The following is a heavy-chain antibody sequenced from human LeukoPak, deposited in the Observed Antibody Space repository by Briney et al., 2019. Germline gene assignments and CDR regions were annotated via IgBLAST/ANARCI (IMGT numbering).Heavy chain of an antibody. CDR2: IRSKGYGGTP. Sequence: PGRSLRLSCTGSGFNFGDYAMSWVRQAPGKGLEWVGFIRSKGYGGTPEYAASVKGRFTISRDESKSNAYLQMNSLETEDTAVYYCTPDCSGGSCPFGNWGQGTLVTVSS. CDR1: GFNFGDYA. D-gene: IGHD2-15*01. V-gene: IGHV3-49*04. CDR3: TPDCSGGSCPFGN. J-gene: IGHJ4*02.